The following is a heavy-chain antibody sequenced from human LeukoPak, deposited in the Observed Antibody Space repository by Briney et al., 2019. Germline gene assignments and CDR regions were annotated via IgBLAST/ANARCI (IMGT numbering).Heavy chain of an antibody. CDR2: ISSSSSYI. J-gene: IGHJ4*02. CDR3: ARTYDSSGYAIDY. V-gene: IGHV3-21*01. D-gene: IGHD3-22*01. CDR1: GFTFSSYS. Sequence: KTGGSLRLSCAASGFTFSSYSMNWVRKAPGKGLKWVSSISSSSSYIYYADSVKGRFTISRDNAKNSLYLQMNSLRAEDTAVYYCARTYDSSGYAIDYWGQGTLVTVSS.